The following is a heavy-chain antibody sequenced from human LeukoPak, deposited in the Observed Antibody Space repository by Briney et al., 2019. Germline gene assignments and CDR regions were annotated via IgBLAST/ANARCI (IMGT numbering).Heavy chain of an antibody. J-gene: IGHJ6*02. V-gene: IGHV1-8*01. D-gene: IGHD3-10*01. CDR3: ARMMGSGSYGYYYYYGMDV. CDR1: GYTFTSYD. Sequence: ASVKVSCKASGYTFTSYDINWVRQATGQGLEWMGWMNPNSGNTGYAQKFQGRVTMTRNTSISTAYMELSSLRSEDTAVYYCARMMGSGSYGYYYYYGMDVWGQGTTVTVSS. CDR2: MNPNSGNT.